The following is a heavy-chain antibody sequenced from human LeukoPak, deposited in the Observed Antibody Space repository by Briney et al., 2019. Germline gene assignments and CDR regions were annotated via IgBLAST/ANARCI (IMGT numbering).Heavy chain of an antibody. J-gene: IGHJ4*02. V-gene: IGHV3-20*04. CDR3: ARAPITSPFYFDY. Sequence: GGSLRLSCAASGFSFSAYDMSWVRQAPGKGLEWVSGINWSGGSTGYADPLRGRFTISRDNAKNSLYLQMDSLRAEDTVLYYCARAPITSPFYFDYWGQGTLVTVSS. CDR1: GFSFSAYD. D-gene: IGHD2-2*01. CDR2: INWSGGST.